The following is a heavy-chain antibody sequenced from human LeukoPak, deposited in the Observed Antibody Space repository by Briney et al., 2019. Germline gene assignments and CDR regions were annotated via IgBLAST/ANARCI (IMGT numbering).Heavy chain of an antibody. CDR3: AGHVEYDILTGYYTLANWFDP. CDR2: IYYSGST. CDR1: GGSISSSSYY. J-gene: IGHJ5*02. D-gene: IGHD3-9*01. V-gene: IGHV4-39*01. Sequence: PSETLSLTCTVSGGSISSSSYYWGWIRQPPGKGPEWIGSIYYSGSTYYNPSLKSRVTISVDTSKNQFSLKLSSVTAADTAVYYCAGHVEYDILTGYYTLANWFDPWGQGTLVTVSS.